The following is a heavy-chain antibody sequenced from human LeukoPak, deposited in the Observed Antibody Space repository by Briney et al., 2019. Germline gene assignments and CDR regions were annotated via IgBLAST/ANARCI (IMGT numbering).Heavy chain of an antibody. CDR3: TREAGATDY. D-gene: IGHD1-26*01. Sequence: GGSLRLSCAASGFTFSNAWMSWVRQAPGKGLEWVSIIYSDASTYYADSVKGRFSISRDNSKNILYLQMNSLRAEDTALYYCTREAGATDYWGQGTLVTVSS. V-gene: IGHV3-66*01. CDR2: IYSDAST. J-gene: IGHJ4*02. CDR1: GFTFSNAW.